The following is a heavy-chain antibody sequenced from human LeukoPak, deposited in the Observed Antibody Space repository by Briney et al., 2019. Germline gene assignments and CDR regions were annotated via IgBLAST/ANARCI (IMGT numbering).Heavy chain of an antibody. Sequence: GGSLRLSCAASGFTLSSYWMSWVRQAPGKGLEWVANIKQDGSEKYYVDSVKGRFTISRDNAKNSLYLQMNSLRAEDTAVYYCARDIGYSYGYGFDYWGQGTLVTVSS. CDR2: IKQDGSEK. V-gene: IGHV3-7*01. CDR1: GFTLSSYW. D-gene: IGHD5-18*01. CDR3: ARDIGYSYGYGFDY. J-gene: IGHJ4*02.